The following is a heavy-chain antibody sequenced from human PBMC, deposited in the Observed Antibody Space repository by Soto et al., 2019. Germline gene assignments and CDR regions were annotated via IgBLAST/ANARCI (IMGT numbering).Heavy chain of an antibody. CDR3: ARDQGEVAAKKFRMDV. V-gene: IGHV1-69*13. D-gene: IGHD6-13*01. J-gene: IGHJ6*02. Sequence: SSVKVSCKASGGTFSSYAISWVRQAPGQGLEWMGGIIPIFGTANYAQKFQGRVTITADESTSTAYMELSSLRSEDTAVYYCARDQGEVAAKKFRMDVWGQGTTVTVSS. CDR1: GGTFSSYA. CDR2: IIPIFGTA.